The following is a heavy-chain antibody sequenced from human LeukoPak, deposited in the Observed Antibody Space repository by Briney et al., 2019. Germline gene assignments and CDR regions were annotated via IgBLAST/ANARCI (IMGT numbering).Heavy chain of an antibody. V-gene: IGHV3-74*01. D-gene: IGHD6-13*01. CDR3: ARYGVTYSSSWYFDS. Sequence: PGGSLRLSCAASGFSFSYYWMHWVRQAPGKGLVWVSRINTDGSTTNYADSVKGRFTISRDNAKNTLYLQMDSLRAEDTAVYYCARYGVTYSSSWYFDSWGQGTLVTVSS. CDR1: GFSFSYYW. J-gene: IGHJ4*02. CDR2: INTDGSTT.